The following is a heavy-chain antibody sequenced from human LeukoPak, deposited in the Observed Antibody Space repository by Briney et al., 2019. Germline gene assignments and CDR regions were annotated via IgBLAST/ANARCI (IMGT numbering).Heavy chain of an antibody. Sequence: PSETLSLTCAVYGGSFSDYYWSWIRQPPGKGLEWIGEVNHSGRANYNPSLKSRVTISVDTSKNQFSLKLSSVTAADTAVYYCARASRGGYYPIYYFDYWGQGTLVTVSS. CDR1: GGSFSDYY. CDR3: ARASRGGYYPIYYFDY. J-gene: IGHJ4*02. CDR2: VNHSGRA. V-gene: IGHV4-34*01. D-gene: IGHD3-22*01.